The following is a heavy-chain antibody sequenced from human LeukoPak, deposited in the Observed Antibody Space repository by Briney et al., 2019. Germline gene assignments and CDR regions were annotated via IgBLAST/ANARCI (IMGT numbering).Heavy chain of an antibody. D-gene: IGHD3-10*01. CDR1: GGSFSGYY. J-gene: IGHJ5*02. CDR3: ARHDYYGSLNWFDP. Sequence: KPSETLSLTCAVDGGSFSGYYWGWIRQPPGKGLEWIGTIYYSGTTYYNLSLKSRLTISVDTSKNQFSLKLTSVTAADTAVYYCARHDYYGSLNWFDPWGQGTLITVSS. V-gene: IGHV4-39*01. CDR2: IYYSGTT.